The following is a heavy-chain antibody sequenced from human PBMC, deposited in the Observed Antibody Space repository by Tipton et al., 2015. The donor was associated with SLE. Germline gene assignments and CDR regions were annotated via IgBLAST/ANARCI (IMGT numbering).Heavy chain of an antibody. D-gene: IGHD6-19*01. CDR1: GGSVSSESNY. CDR3: ARDNSGWSEDSYYYYVDV. CDR2: IFYSENA. V-gene: IGHV4-39*07. Sequence: TLSLTCTVSGGSVSSESNYWGWLRQPPGKGLEWIGSIFYSENAYYNPTLKSRVTISVDTSKNQFSLRLTSVTAADTAVYYCARDNSGWSEDSYYYYVDVWGKGTTVTV. J-gene: IGHJ6*03.